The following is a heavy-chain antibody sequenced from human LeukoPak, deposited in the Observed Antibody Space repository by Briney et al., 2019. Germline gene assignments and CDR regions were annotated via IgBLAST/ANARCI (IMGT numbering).Heavy chain of an antibody. CDR3: ARGWIQLWYDY. D-gene: IGHD5-18*01. CDR1: GGSISSYY. V-gene: IGHV4-59*01. Sequence: SETLSLTCTVSGGSISSYYWSWIRQPPGKGLEWIGYIYYSGSTNYNPSLKSRVTISVDTSKNQFSLKLSSVTAADTAVYYCARGWIQLWYDYWGQGTLVTVSS. CDR2: IYYSGST. J-gene: IGHJ4*02.